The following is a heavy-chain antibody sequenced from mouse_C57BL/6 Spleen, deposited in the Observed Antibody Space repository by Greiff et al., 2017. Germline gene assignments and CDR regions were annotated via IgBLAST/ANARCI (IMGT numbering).Heavy chain of an antibody. CDR2: INPSNGGT. J-gene: IGHJ4*01. V-gene: IGHV1-53*01. CDR3: ARWGDYDEVYYYAMDY. D-gene: IGHD2-4*01. CDR1: GYTFTSYW. Sequence: QVQLQQPGTELVKPGASVKLSCKASGYTFTSYWMHWVKQRPGQGLEWIGNINPSNGGTNYNEKFKSKATLTVDKSSSTAYMQLSSLTSEDSAVYYCARWGDYDEVYYYAMDYWGQGTSVTVSS.